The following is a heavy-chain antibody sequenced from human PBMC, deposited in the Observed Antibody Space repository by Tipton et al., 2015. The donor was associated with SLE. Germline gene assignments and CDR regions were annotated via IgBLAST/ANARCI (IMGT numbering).Heavy chain of an antibody. Sequence: SLRLSCAASGFTVNSYTMHWVRQTPGRGLEWAAVVSYDESTKYFAESVKGRFSISRDISNNTLSLEMNSLRTEDTAVYYCVREFVAPQKGNWLDPWGQGVLVTVSS. CDR2: VSYDESTK. V-gene: IGHV3-30-3*01. CDR1: GFTVNSYT. J-gene: IGHJ5*02. CDR3: VREFVAPQKGNWLDP. D-gene: IGHD2-21*01.